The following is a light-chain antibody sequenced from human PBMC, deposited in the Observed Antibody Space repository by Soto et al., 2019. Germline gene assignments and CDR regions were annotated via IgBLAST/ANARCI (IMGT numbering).Light chain of an antibody. CDR2: DVK. V-gene: IGLV2-14*01. Sequence: QSVLTQPASVSGSPGQSIAISCTGTCSDVGAYDYVSWYQQHPGKAPKLMIYDVKYRPSGVSNRFSGSKSGNTASLTISGLQAEDEADYYCSSYTSSSSVIFGGGTQLTVL. CDR3: SSYTSSSSVI. CDR1: CSDVGAYDY. J-gene: IGLJ2*01.